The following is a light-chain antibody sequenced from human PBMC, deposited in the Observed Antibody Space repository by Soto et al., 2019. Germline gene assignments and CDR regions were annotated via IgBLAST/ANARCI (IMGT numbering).Light chain of an antibody. J-gene: IGLJ2*01. V-gene: IGLV2-14*01. Sequence: QSALTQPASVSGSPGQSITISCTGTNSDVGDYNYVSWYQQHPGKAPKLMIFDVSSRPSGVSNRFSGSKSGNTASLTISRLRAEDEADYYCSSYTSSGAPVVFGGGTKLTVL. CDR1: NSDVGDYNY. CDR2: DVS. CDR3: SSYTSSGAPVV.